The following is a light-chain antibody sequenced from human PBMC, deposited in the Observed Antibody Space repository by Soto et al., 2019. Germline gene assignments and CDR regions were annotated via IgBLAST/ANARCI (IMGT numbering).Light chain of an antibody. Sequence: IVVTQSPATLSLSPGERATLSCRASQTVSSNYLAWCQQRPGQAPRLLIYGASTRAAGIPDRFSGSGSGTDFTLTITRLEPEDSAVYFCQQYTVPPTTFGPVTRLAI. CDR1: QTVSSNY. V-gene: IGKV3-20*01. CDR2: GAS. CDR3: QQYTVPPTT. J-gene: IGKJ5*01.